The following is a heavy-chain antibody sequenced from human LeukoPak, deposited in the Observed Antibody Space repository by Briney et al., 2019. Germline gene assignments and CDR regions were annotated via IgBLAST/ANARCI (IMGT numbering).Heavy chain of an antibody. J-gene: IGHJ4*02. CDR1: GYTFTDYY. Sequence: SVKVSCKASGYTFTDYYMHWVRQAPGQGLEWMGGIIPIFGTGNYAQKVQGRVTITADESTSTAYMELSSLGSEDTAVYYCARGLGDSSGYYYSDYWGQGTLVTVSS. CDR2: IIPIFGTG. CDR3: ARGLGDSSGYYYSDY. D-gene: IGHD3-22*01. V-gene: IGHV1-69*13.